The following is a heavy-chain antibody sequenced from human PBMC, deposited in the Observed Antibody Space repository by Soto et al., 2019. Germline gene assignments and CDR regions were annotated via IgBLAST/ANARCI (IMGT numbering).Heavy chain of an antibody. V-gene: IGHV2-5*02. CDR1: GFSLNTSGVG. Sequence: QITLKESGPTLVKPTQTLTLTCTFSGFSLNTSGVGVGWIRQPPGKALEWLALIYWDDDKRYSPSLKSRLTITKDTSKNQVVLRITNMDPGDTATYYCALRDGYTYYDSWGQGTLVTVSS. D-gene: IGHD5-12*01. CDR2: IYWDDDK. CDR3: ALRDGYTYYDS. J-gene: IGHJ4*02.